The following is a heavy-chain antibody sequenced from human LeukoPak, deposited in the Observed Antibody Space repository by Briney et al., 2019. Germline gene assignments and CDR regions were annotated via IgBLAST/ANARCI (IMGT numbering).Heavy chain of an antibody. J-gene: IGHJ6*03. V-gene: IGHV4-39*07. CDR1: GGSISGSSYY. CDR2: IYYSGST. Sequence: SETLSLTCTVSGGSISGSSYYWGWIRQPPGKGLEWIGTIYYSGSTYYNPSLKSRVTISLDMSKNQFSLKLTSVTAADTAVYYCASLSYYYYYMDVWGKGTTVTVSS. CDR3: ASLSYYYYYMDV.